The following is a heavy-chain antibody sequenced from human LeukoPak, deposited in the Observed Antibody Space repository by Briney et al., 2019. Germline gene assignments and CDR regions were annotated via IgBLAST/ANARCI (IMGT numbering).Heavy chain of an antibody. Sequence: SVKVSCKASGGTLNSYAISWVRQAPGQGFEWMGGFIPIFGTANYAQKFQGRVMITADESTSTAYMDLNSLRSEDTAVYYCARSPPGLIYMDVWGKGTTVSVSS. D-gene: IGHD2-8*01. CDR3: ARSPPGLIYMDV. J-gene: IGHJ6*03. CDR1: GGTLNSYA. V-gene: IGHV1-69*13. CDR2: FIPIFGTA.